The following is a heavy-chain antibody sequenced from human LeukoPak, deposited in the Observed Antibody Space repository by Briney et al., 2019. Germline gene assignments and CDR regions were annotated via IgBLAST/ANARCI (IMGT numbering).Heavy chain of an antibody. Sequence: SETLSLTCAVSGYSLTSGYYWGWVRQPPGKGLGGIENMNHTGNLYHNPSLQNRVSISIDKSKNQFSLKLTSATAADSAVYYCMKSYHDLGTYADFQYNYGMDVWGQGTTVIVSS. CDR1: GYSLTSGYY. CDR2: MNHTGNL. J-gene: IGHJ6*02. V-gene: IGHV4-38-2*01. CDR3: MKSYHDLGTYADFQYNYGMDV. D-gene: IGHD3-16*01.